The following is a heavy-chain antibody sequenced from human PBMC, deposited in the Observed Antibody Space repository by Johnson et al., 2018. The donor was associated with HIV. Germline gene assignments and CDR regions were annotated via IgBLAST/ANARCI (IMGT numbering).Heavy chain of an antibody. J-gene: IGHJ3*02. D-gene: IGHD5-18*01. CDR3: AKDTGYSYGTSTDDAFDI. CDR1: GFIFSGFG. V-gene: IGHV3-30*18. Sequence: QVQLVESGGGVVRPGGSLRLSCAASGFIFSGFGLHWVRQAPGKGLEWVASISYDGGNKYYADSVRGRITISRDNDKNSLYLQMNSLRAEDTALYYCAKDTGYSYGTSTDDAFDIWGQGTMVTVSS. CDR2: ISYDGGNK.